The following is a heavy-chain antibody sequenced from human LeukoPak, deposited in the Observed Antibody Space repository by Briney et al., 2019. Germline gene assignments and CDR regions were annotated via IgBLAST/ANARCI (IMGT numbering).Heavy chain of an antibody. J-gene: IGHJ4*02. CDR2: ISYDGNNE. CDR1: GFTFSNYA. D-gene: IGHD1-26*01. CDR3: GSGTYLYYFDY. Sequence: ERSLRLSCAASGFTFSNYAMQWVRQAPGRGLEWVSIISYDGNNEYYSDSVRGRFTISRDDSEKTLYLQMNSLRFEDTAVYYCGSGTYLYYFDYWGQGTLVTVSS. V-gene: IGHV3-30-3*01.